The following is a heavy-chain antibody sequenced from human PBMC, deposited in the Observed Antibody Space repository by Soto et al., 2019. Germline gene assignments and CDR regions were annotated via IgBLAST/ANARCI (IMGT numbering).Heavy chain of an antibody. CDR3: ARAGRYCSGTSCYAYFDY. D-gene: IGHD2-2*01. Sequence: GASVKVSCKASGYTFTSYGISWVRQAPGQGLEWMGWISAYNGNTNYAQKLQGRVTMTTDTSTSTAYMELRSLRSDDTAVYYCARAGRYCSGTSCYAYFDYWGQGTLVTVSS. J-gene: IGHJ4*02. CDR1: GYTFTSYG. CDR2: ISAYNGNT. V-gene: IGHV1-18*01.